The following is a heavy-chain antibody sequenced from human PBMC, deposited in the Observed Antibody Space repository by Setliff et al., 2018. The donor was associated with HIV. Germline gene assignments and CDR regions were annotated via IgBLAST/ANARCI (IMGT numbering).Heavy chain of an antibody. CDR1: GFTFSYYG. V-gene: IGHV3-30*02. D-gene: IGHD4-17*01. CDR3: AKDRDYGDNLLLLNWFDP. J-gene: IGHJ5*02. CDR2: IRYDDTYK. Sequence: GGSLRLSCATSGFTFSYYGMHWVRQAPGKGLEWVAFIRYDDTYKYYADSVKGRFTISRDNSKNTLYLQMNSLRAEDTAVYHCAKDRDYGDNLLLLNWFDPWGQGTLVTVSS.